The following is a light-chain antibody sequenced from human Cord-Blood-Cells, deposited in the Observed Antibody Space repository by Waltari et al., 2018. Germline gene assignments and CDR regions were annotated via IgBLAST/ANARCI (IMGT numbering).Light chain of an antibody. CDR1: QSVSSY. CDR2: DAS. J-gene: IGKJ1*01. CDR3: QQRSNWPPWT. Sequence: EIVFTQSPATLSLSPGERATLSCRASQSVSSYLAWYQQKPGQAPRLLLYDASNRATGIPARFSGSGSGTDFTLTISSLGPEDFAVYYCQQRSNWPPWTFGQGP. V-gene: IGKV3-11*01.